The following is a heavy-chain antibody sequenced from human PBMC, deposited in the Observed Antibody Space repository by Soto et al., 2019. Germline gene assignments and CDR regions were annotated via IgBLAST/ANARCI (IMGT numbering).Heavy chain of an antibody. CDR1: GGSISKYY. D-gene: IGHD2-8*02. CDR3: ATAPTGRYWGFFDS. CDR2: IYFSGFT. V-gene: IGHV4-59*01. J-gene: IGHJ4*02. Sequence: PSETLSLTCTVSGGSISKYYWXWFRQPPGEGLEWIGYIYFSGFTNYNPSLKSRVAISLDMSRFQFSLKLVSVTAADTAVYYCATAPTGRYWGFFDSWGRGTLVTVSS.